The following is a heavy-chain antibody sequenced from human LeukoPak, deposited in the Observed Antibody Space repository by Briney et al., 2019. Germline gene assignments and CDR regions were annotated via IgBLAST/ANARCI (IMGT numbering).Heavy chain of an antibody. CDR2: IYYSGST. D-gene: IGHD3-22*01. J-gene: IGHJ4*02. CDR1: GGSISSGDYY. CDR3: ASLSYDSSWWDFDY. V-gene: IGHV4-30-4*01. Sequence: PSQTLSLTCTVSGGSISSGDYYWSWLRQPPGKGLEWIGYIYYSGSTYYNPSLKSRVTLSVDTSKHQFPLKLSSVTAADTAVHYCASLSYDSSWWDFDYWGQGTLVTVSS.